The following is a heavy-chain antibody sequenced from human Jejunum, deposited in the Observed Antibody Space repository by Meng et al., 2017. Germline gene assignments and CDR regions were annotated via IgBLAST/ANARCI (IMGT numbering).Heavy chain of an antibody. J-gene: IGHJ5*02. CDR1: GFTFSVYV. CDR3: ANTYCSGDGCDRNTET. CDR2: ISGNGGTT. Sequence: GESLKISCAASGFTFSVYVMTWVRQAPGKGLECVSSISGNGGTTTFYTNSVKGRFTISRDNSKNTLYLQMSSLRADDTAVYYCANTYCSGDGCDRNTETWGQGTLVTVSS. V-gene: IGHV3-23*01. D-gene: IGHD2-15*01.